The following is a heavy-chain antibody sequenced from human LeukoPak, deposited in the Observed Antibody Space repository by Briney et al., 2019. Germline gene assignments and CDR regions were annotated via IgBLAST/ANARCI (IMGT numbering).Heavy chain of an antibody. V-gene: IGHV4-61*02. J-gene: IGHJ6*03. CDR3: ATSPRYGDLGYYYYYMDV. Sequence: SQTLSLTCTVSGGSISSGSYYWSWIRQPAGKGLEWIGRIYTSGSTNYNPSLKSRVTISVDTSKNQFSLKLSSVTAADTAVYYCATSPRYGDLGYYYYYMDVWGKGTTVTVSS. CDR2: IYTSGST. D-gene: IGHD4-17*01. CDR1: GGSISSGSYY.